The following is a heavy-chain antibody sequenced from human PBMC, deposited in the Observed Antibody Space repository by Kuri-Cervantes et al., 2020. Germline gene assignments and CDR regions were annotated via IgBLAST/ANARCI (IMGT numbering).Heavy chain of an antibody. CDR2: IKEDGSEK. V-gene: IGHV3-7*01. CDR1: GFTFSRYW. D-gene: IGHD3-3*01. J-gene: IGHJ4*02. Sequence: GESLKISCAASGFTFSRYWMSWVRQAPGKGLEWVANIKEDGSEKNYVDSVKGRFTISRDNAKNSLYLQMNSLRAEDTAVYYCARDWVYDFWSGYSPDYFDYWGQGTLVTVSS. CDR3: ARDWVYDFWSGYSPDYFDY.